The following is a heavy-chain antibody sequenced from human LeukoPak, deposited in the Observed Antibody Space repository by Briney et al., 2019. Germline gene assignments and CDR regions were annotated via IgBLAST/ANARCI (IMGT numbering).Heavy chain of an antibody. J-gene: IGHJ4*02. CDR1: GYTFTTYG. CDR2: INAYNGNT. CDR3: ARASDLDSFDY. Sequence: ASVKVSCKASGYTFTTYGISWVRQAPGQGLEWMGWINAYNGNTIYAQKLQGRVTMTTDTSASTAYMELRSLRSDDTAVYYCARASDLDSFDYWGQGTLVTVSS. V-gene: IGHV1-18*01.